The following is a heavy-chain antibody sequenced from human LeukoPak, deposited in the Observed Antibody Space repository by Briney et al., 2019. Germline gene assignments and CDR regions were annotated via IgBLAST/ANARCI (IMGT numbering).Heavy chain of an antibody. J-gene: IGHJ4*02. CDR1: GFTFSNYG. V-gene: IGHV3-30*02. D-gene: IGHD2-2*01. CDR3: ASKNAVVASFDY. Sequence: GGSLRLSCAASGFTFSNYGMHGVRQAPGKGLEWVAFIRYDGSNKYYADSVKGRFTISRDNSKNTLYLLMNSLRAEDAAVYYCASKNAVVASFDYWGQGTLVTVSS. CDR2: IRYDGSNK.